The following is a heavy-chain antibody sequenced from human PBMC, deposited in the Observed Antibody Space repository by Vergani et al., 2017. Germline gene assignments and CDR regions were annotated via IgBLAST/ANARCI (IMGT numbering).Heavy chain of an antibody. D-gene: IGHD3-10*01. CDR3: AKDVVSGWSPSDY. Sequence: QVQLVESGGGVVQPGRSLRLSCAASGFTFSSYGMHWVRQAPGKGLEWVAVISYVGSNKYYADSVKGRFTISRDNSKNTLYLQMNSLRAEDTAVYYCAKDVVSGWSPSDYWGQGTLVTVSS. CDR1: GFTFSSYG. V-gene: IGHV3-30*18. CDR2: ISYVGSNK. J-gene: IGHJ4*02.